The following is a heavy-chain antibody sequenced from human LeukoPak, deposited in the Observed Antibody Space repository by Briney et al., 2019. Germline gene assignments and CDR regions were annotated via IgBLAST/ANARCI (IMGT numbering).Heavy chain of an antibody. D-gene: IGHD2-15*01. V-gene: IGHV4-34*01. CDR1: GGSFSGYY. Sequence: PSETLSLTCAVYGGSFSGYYWSWIRQPPGKGLEWIGEINHSGSTNYNPSLKSRVTISVDTSKNQFSLQLNSVTPEDTAVYYCARQRFPDIVVVVAAIPPPHFDYWGQGTLVTVSS. CDR2: INHSGST. J-gene: IGHJ4*02. CDR3: ARQRFPDIVVVVAAIPPPHFDY.